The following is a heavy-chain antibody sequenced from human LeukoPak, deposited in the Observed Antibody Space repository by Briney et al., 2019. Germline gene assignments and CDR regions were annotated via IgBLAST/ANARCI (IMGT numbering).Heavy chain of an antibody. CDR3: TTLAVASADS. J-gene: IGHJ4*02. CDR2: ISPSGSTK. D-gene: IGHD6-19*01. CDR1: GFSFSSYE. Sequence: GGSLRLSCAASGFSFSSYEMNWVRQAPWKGLEWVSNISPSGSTKYYADSVKGRFTVCRDNAKNSLYLQMNSLRAGDTGVYYCTTLAVASADSWGQGTLVTVSS. V-gene: IGHV3-48*03.